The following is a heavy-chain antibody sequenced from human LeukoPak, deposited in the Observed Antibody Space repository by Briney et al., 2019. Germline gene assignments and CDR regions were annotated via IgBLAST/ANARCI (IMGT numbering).Heavy chain of an antibody. D-gene: IGHD6-13*01. CDR2: ISSSGSTI. Sequence: PGGSLRLSCAASGFTFSDYYMSWIRQAPGKGLEWVSYISSSGSTIYYADSVKGRFTISRDNAKNSLYLQMNSLRAEDTAVYYCARDQRPSTKQQLVSNFDYWGQGTLVTVSS. J-gene: IGHJ4*02. CDR1: GFTFSDYY. V-gene: IGHV3-11*01. CDR3: ARDQRPSTKQQLVSNFDY.